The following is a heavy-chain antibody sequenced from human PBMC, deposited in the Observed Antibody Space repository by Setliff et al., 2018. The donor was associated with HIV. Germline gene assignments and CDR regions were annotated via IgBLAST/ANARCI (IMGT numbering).Heavy chain of an antibody. J-gene: IGHJ6*02. CDR1: GYTFTSYG. CDR3: AAGIYGSYGMDV. Sequence: SVKVSCKASGYTFTSYGISWVRQARGQRLEWIGWIVVGSGNTNYAQKFQERVTIIRDMSTNTAYMELSSLRSEDTAVYYCAAGIYGSYGMDVWGQGTTVTVS. CDR2: IVVGSGNT. D-gene: IGHD3-10*01. V-gene: IGHV1-58*02.